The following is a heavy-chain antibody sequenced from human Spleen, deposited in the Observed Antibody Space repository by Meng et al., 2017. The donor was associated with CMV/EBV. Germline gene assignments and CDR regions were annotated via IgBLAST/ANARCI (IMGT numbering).Heavy chain of an antibody. Sequence: KVSCKGYGYRFSTYWIAWVRQMPGKGLEWMGIIYPSDSDIKYSPSFQGQVTISEDKSITTAYLQWGSLKASDTAMYYCARHGDTMVSGRAFDIWGQGTMVTVSS. CDR1: GYRFSTYW. CDR3: ARHGDTMVSGRAFDI. V-gene: IGHV5-51*01. CDR2: IYPSDSDI. D-gene: IGHD3-10*01. J-gene: IGHJ3*02.